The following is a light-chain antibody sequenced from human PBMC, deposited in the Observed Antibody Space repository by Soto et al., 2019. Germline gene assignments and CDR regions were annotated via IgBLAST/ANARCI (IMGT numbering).Light chain of an antibody. Sequence: HSVLTQAASVSVSPGQSITISCTGTSSDVGGYNYVSWYQQHPGKAPKLMIYDVSNRPSGISNRFSGSKSGITASLTISGLLPEDEADYYCTSYTSSNTYVFGTGTKVTVL. V-gene: IGLV2-14*01. CDR3: TSYTSSNTYV. CDR1: SSDVGGYNY. J-gene: IGLJ1*01. CDR2: DVS.